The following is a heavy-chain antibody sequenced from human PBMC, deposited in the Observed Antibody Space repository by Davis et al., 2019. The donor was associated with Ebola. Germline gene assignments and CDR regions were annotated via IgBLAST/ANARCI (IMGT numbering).Heavy chain of an antibody. Sequence: MPSETLSLTCAVYGGSFSGYYWSWIRQPPGKGLEWIGEINHSGSTNYNPSLKSRVTISVDTSKNQFSLKLSSVIAADTAVYYCARLLLYYYDSSGYSSPYYFDYWGQGTLVTVSS. CDR1: GGSFSGYY. V-gene: IGHV4-34*01. D-gene: IGHD3-22*01. J-gene: IGHJ4*02. CDR2: INHSGST. CDR3: ARLLLYYYDSSGYSSPYYFDY.